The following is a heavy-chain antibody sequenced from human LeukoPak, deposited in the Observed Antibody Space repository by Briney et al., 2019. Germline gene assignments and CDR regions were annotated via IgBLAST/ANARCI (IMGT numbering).Heavy chain of an antibody. CDR2: IHPEGSEK. J-gene: IGHJ4*02. Sequence: GGSLRLSCAVSGFSFTNFWMSWVRQAPGRGLEWVANIHPEGSEKYHVESVKGRFTISRDNTKNLLFLQMNGLRVEDTAVYYCARGDAFSGDHWGQGTLVTVSS. CDR1: GFSFTNFW. CDR3: ARGDAFSGDH. V-gene: IGHV3-7*04.